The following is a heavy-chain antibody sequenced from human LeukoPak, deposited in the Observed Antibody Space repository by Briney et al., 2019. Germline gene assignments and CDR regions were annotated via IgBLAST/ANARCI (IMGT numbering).Heavy chain of an antibody. V-gene: IGHV4-38-2*02. CDR2: IYTSGST. J-gene: IGHJ4*02. Sequence: PSETLSLTCTVSGYSISSGYYWGWIRQPPGKGLEWIGRIYTSGSTNYNPSLKSRVTMSVDTSKNQFSLKLSSVTAADTAVYYCARDRYYYDSSGYYLLDYWGQGTLVTVSS. CDR3: ARDRYYYDSSGYYLLDY. D-gene: IGHD3-22*01. CDR1: GYSISSGYY.